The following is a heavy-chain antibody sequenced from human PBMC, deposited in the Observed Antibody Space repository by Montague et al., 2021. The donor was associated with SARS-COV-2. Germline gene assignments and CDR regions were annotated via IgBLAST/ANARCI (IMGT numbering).Heavy chain of an antibody. Sequence: SETLSLTCAVYDGSFSDYSWTWIRQPPGKGLEWIGEINHRGSTNYNPSLKSRVTISVDTSKNQFSLKMTSVIAADTAVYYCARGRQHIDMVVVVVTGGEYYFDFWGQGTMVAASS. V-gene: IGHV4-34*01. J-gene: IGHJ4*02. CDR3: ARGRQHIDMVVVVVTGGEYYFDF. D-gene: IGHD3-22*01. CDR2: INHRGST. CDR1: DGSFSDYS.